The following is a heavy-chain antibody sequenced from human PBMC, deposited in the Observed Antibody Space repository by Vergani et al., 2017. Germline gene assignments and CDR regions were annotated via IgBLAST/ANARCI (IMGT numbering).Heavy chain of an antibody. CDR1: GGTFSSYA. CDR3: ARGNYRVVTAITSKHYYYYYYGMDV. CDR2: IIPIFGTA. V-gene: IGHV1-69*01. J-gene: IGHJ6*02. Sequence: QVQLVQSGAEVKKPGSSVKVSCKASGGTFSSYAISWVRQAPGQGLEWMGGIIPIFGTANYAQKFQGRVTITADESTSTAYMELSSLRSEDTAVYYRARGNYRVVTAITSKHYYYYYYGMDVWGQGTTVTVSS. D-gene: IGHD2-21*02.